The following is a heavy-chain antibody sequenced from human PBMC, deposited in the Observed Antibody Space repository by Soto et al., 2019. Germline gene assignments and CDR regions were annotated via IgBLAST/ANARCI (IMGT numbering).Heavy chain of an antibody. Sequence: GASVKVSCKASGGTFSSYAISWVRQAPGQGLEWMGGIIPIFGTANYAQKFQGRVTITADKSTSTAYMELSSLRSEDTAVYYCARLRGSHFDMDVWGQGTTVTVSS. CDR3: ARLRGSHFDMDV. CDR1: GGTFSSYA. J-gene: IGHJ6*02. CDR2: IIPIFGTA. V-gene: IGHV1-69*06.